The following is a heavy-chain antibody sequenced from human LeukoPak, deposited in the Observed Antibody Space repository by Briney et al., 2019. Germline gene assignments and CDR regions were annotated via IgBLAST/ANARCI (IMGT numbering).Heavy chain of an antibody. V-gene: IGHV4-61*02. Sequence: PSETLSLTCTVSGGSISSGTYYWNWIRQPAGKGLEWIGRIYTSGSTNYNPSLKSRVTISVDTSENQFPLKLSSVTAADTAVYYCARDTLDPWGQGTLVTVSS. CDR3: ARDTLDP. CDR2: IYTSGST. CDR1: GGSISSGTYY. J-gene: IGHJ5*02.